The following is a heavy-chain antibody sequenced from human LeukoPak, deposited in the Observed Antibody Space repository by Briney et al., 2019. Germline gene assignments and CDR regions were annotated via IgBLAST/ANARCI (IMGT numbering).Heavy chain of an antibody. CDR1: GFTFADYN. CDR3: SRGQQYPNCPEFAS. V-gene: IGHV3-49*04. J-gene: IGHJ4*02. Sequence: PGGSLTLSCTASGFTFADYNMNWVRQAPGEGLGWVGYIRSKTHDGTTDSFASVKGSFTTSRDDSQTFTYLELTSRKTPATPLFYCSRGQQYPNCPEFASWGQGTLVTVSS. D-gene: IGHD1-14*01. CDR2: IRSKTHDGTT.